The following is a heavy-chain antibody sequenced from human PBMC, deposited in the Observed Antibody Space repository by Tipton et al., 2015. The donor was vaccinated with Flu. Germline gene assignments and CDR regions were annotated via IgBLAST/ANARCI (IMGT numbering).Heavy chain of an antibody. CDR1: GDSVNSGFYY. CDR2: IHYTGST. J-gene: IGHJ4*02. CDR3: ARDIAVFPAAMLY. V-gene: IGHV4-31*02. Sequence: VSGDSVNSGFYYWSWIRQHPGKGLEWIGYIHYTGSTSYNPSLKSRVTLSVDRSKTHVSLRLSSVTAADTAVYFCARDIAVFPAAMLYWGQGILVTVSS. D-gene: IGHD2-2*01.